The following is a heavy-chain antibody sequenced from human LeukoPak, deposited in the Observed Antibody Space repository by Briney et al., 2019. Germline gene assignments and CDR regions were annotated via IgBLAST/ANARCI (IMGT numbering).Heavy chain of an antibody. CDR3: ARGADSSGYYSIFYFDY. J-gene: IGHJ4*02. D-gene: IGHD3-22*01. CDR2: IYYSGST. Sequence: SETLSLTCTVSGGSISSHHWNWIRQPPGKGLEWIGYIYYSGSTNYNPSLKSRVTISVDTSKNQFSLKLSSVTAADTAVYYCARGADSSGYYSIFYFDYWGQGTLVTVSS. V-gene: IGHV4-59*11. CDR1: GGSISSHH.